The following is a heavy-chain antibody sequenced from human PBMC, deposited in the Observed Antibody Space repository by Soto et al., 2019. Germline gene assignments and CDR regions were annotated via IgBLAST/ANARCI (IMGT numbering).Heavy chain of an antibody. CDR2: MYPGDSDT. Sequence: GRSLKISCKGSGYTFTSYWIGWVRQMPGKGLEWMGIMYPGDSDTRYSPSFQGQVSISADRSTSTAYLQWSSLKASDTAMYYCARSRPYCSSTGCYYAYGMDVWGQGTTVTVSS. V-gene: IGHV5-51*03. CDR1: GYTFTSYW. J-gene: IGHJ6*02. CDR3: ARSRPYCSSTGCYYAYGMDV. D-gene: IGHD2-2*01.